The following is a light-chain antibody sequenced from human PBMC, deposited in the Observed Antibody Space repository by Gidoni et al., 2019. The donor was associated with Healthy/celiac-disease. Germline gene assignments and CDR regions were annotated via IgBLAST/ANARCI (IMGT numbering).Light chain of an antibody. CDR1: QSLLHSNGYNY. CDR2: LGS. Sequence: DIVMTQSPPSLPVTPGEPASISCRSSQSLLHSNGYNYLDWYLQKPGQSPQLLIYLGSNRASGVPDRFSGSGSGTDFTLKSSRVEAEDVGVYYCMQALQTPYTFGQGTKLEIK. J-gene: IGKJ2*01. V-gene: IGKV2-28*01. CDR3: MQALQTPYT.